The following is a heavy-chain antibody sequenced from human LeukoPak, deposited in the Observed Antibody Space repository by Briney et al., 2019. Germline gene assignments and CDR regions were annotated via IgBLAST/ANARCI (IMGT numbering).Heavy chain of an antibody. CDR3: TRDRIPGTSPKIDY. Sequence: GGSLRLSCAASGFAFSRYWMHWVRQAPGKGLVWVSRINSDGRSAVYADSVKGRFTISRDNSKNTLYLQMTGLRAEDTALYYCTRDRIPGTSPKIDYWGQGTLVTVSS. CDR2: INSDGRSA. V-gene: IGHV3-74*01. D-gene: IGHD1-7*01. J-gene: IGHJ4*02. CDR1: GFAFSRYW.